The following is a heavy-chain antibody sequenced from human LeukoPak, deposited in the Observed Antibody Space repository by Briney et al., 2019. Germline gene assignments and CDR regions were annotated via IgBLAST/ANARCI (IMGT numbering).Heavy chain of an antibody. CDR3: AKEDCGGDCRSYYFDY. V-gene: IGHV3-30*02. CDR2: IRYDGSNK. J-gene: IGHJ4*02. D-gene: IGHD2-21*01. CDR1: GFTLSSYG. Sequence: GGSLRLSCAASGFTLSSYGMHWVRQAPGKGLEWVAFIRYDGSNKYYADSVKGRFTISRDNSKNTLYLQMNSLRAEDTAVYYCAKEDCGGDCRSYYFDYWGQGALVTVSS.